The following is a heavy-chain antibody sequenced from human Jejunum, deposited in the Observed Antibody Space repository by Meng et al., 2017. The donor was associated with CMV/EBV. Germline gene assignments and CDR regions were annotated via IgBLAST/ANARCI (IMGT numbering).Heavy chain of an antibody. CDR1: GFTVNNYE. Sequence: AASGFTVNNYEMNWVRQAPGKGLEWVSYISSKSNAIYYTDSVKGRFTISRDNAKNSLYLQMNSLRAEDTAVYYCASNDILTGFDYWGQGTRVTVSS. CDR2: ISSKSNAI. J-gene: IGHJ4*02. D-gene: IGHD3-9*01. CDR3: ASNDILTGFDY. V-gene: IGHV3-48*03.